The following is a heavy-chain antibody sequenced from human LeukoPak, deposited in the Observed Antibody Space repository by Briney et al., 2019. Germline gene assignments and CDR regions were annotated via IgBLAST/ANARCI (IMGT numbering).Heavy chain of an antibody. V-gene: IGHV1-69*05. CDR3: AREVSTVVLDAFDI. CDR1: GGTFSSYA. CDR2: IIPIFGTA. D-gene: IGHD4-23*01. J-gene: IGHJ3*02. Sequence: SVKVSCKAYGGTFSSYAISWVRQAPGQGLEWMGGIIPIFGTANYAQKFQGGVTITTDESTSTAYMELSSLRSEDTAVYYCAREVSTVVLDAFDIWGQGTMVTVSS.